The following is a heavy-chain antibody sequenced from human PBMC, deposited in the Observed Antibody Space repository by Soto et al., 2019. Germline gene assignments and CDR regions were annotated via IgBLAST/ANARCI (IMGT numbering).Heavy chain of an antibody. V-gene: IGHV4-59*01. D-gene: IGHD3-10*01. CDR1: GGSISSYY. J-gene: IGHJ4*02. CDR2: NYYSGST. Sequence: QVQLQESGPGLVKPSETLSLTCTVSGGSISSYYWSWIRQPPGKGLEWIGYNYYSGSTNYNPSLKSRVTISVDTSKNQFSLKLSSVTAADTGVYYCARDGGLPYYGSGSYYFGFDYWGQGTLVTVSS. CDR3: ARDGGLPYYGSGSYYFGFDY.